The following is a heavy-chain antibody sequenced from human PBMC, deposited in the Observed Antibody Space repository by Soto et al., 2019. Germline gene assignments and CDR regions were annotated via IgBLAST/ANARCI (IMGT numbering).Heavy chain of an antibody. D-gene: IGHD3-10*01. CDR2: INDSGST. J-gene: IGHJ4*02. V-gene: IGHV4-34*01. Sequence: SETLSLTCAVYGGSFSGYYWSWIRQPPGKGLEWIGEINDSGSTNYNPSLKSRVTISVDTSKNQFSLKLSSVTAADTAVYYCARPPHSGSGSYFPYWGQGNLVTVSS. CDR3: ARPPHSGSGSYFPY. CDR1: GGSFSGYY.